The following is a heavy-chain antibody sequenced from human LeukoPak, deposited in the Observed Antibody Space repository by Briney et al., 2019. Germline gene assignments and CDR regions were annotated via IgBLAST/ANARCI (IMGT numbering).Heavy chain of an antibody. J-gene: IGHJ5*02. V-gene: IGHV4-4*09. D-gene: IGHD5-18*01. Sequence: SETLSLTCTVSGCSISSYYWGWIRQPPGKGLEWIGYVYTSESTNYNPSLRSGATITVTTSNKQFFLQRSLVSDAHTAVYYCARHTRFDPWGQGTLVTVSS. CDR3: ARHTRFDP. CDR2: VYTSEST. CDR1: GCSISSYY.